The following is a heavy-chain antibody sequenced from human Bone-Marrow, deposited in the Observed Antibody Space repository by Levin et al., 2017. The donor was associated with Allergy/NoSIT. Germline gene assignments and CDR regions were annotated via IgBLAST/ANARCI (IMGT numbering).Heavy chain of an antibody. CDR2: ISYSGST. Sequence: GSLRLSCSVSGDSITSVYYSWAWIRQPPGRGLEWIASISYSGSTYYNPSLKSRVTISADTSKNQFSLKLSSETAADTALYYCARHDAPFDSSGYYYTWFDPWGQGTLVTVPS. CDR3: ARHDAPFDSSGYYYTWFDP. D-gene: IGHD3-22*01. CDR1: GDSITSVYYS. V-gene: IGHV4-39*01. J-gene: IGHJ5*02.